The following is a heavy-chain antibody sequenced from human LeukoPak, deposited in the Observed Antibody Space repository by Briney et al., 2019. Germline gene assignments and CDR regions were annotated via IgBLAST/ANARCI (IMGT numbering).Heavy chain of an antibody. V-gene: IGHV4-34*01. CDR3: ARECSLAAAGTVNWFGP. D-gene: IGHD6-13*01. J-gene: IGHJ5*02. CDR2: INHSGST. CDR1: GGSFSGYY. Sequence: SETLSLTCAVYGGSFSGYYWSWIRQPPGKGLEWIGEINHSGSTNYNPSLKSRVTISVDTSKNQFSLKLSSVTAADTAVYYCARECSLAAAGTVNWFGPWGQGTLVTVSS.